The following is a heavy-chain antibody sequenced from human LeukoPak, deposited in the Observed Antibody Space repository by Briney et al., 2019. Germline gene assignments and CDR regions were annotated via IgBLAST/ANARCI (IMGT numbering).Heavy chain of an antibody. V-gene: IGHV3-7*01. Sequence: GGSLRLSCAAPGFSFSSNWMGWVRQAPGKGLEWVAHIKRDGSQKYYLDSVKGRFTISRDNAKNSLYLQMNGLRAEDTAVYYCARDPAEADCWGQGTLVTVSS. CDR1: GFSFSSNW. J-gene: IGHJ4*02. CDR3: ARDPAEADC. CDR2: IKRDGSQK.